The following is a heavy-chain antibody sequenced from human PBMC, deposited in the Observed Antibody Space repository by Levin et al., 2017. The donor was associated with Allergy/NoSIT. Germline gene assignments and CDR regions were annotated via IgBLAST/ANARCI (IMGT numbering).Heavy chain of an antibody. CDR3: ATVHTLYCTSSSCGAFDY. CDR1: GFTFTAYY. V-gene: IGHV1-2*06. D-gene: IGHD2-8*01. CDR2: VNPNNGAT. Sequence: ASVKVSCKPSGFTFTAYYIQWLRQAPGQGLEWMGRVNPNNGATDYAQRFQGRVTMTRDTSIRTAYLELSRLRSDHTAVYYCATVHTLYCTSSSCGAFDYWGQGTLVTVST. J-gene: IGHJ4*02.